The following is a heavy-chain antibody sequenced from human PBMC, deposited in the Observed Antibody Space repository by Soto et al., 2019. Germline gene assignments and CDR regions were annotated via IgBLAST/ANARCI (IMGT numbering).Heavy chain of an antibody. CDR3: GRSVVGATGEILYCAMDV. J-gene: IGHJ6*02. Sequence: QVQLVQSGAEVKKPGASVKVSCKASGYTFTTYALHWVRQAPGQRPEWMGWINPASGHTKYSKKFQDRVTITRDTSASTGDMELSSLRSEDTAVYYCGRSVVGATGEILYCAMDVWGQGTTVTVSS. D-gene: IGHD1-26*01. CDR2: INPASGHT. V-gene: IGHV1-3*01. CDR1: GYTFTTYA.